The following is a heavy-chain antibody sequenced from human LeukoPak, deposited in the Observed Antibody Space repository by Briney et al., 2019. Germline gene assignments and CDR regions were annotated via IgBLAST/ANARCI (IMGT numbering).Heavy chain of an antibody. D-gene: IGHD5-18*01. J-gene: IGHJ4*02. CDR1: GFTFSSYS. Sequence: PGGSLRLSCAVSGFTFSSYSMNWVRQAPVKALEWVSSISSSSSHIYYADSVKGRFTISRDNAKNSLYLQMNSLRAEDTAVYYCARLVGQIWLSGVFNHWGQGTLVTVSS. V-gene: IGHV3-21*01. CDR3: ARLVGQIWLSGVFNH. CDR2: ISSSSSHI.